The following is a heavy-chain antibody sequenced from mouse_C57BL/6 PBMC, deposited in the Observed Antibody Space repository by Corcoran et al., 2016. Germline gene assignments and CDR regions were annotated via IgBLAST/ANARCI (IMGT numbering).Heavy chain of an antibody. J-gene: IGHJ3*01. CDR3: ERGGGLAY. CDR1: GDTFTDYY. CDR2: INPNNGGT. Sequence: EEKQHQSGPELVKPGASVKLSCKHSGDTFTDYYMNWVKQSHGKTLAWIGDINPNNGGTSYNQKFKGKSTLTVDKSYSTAYMELRSLTSEDSAVYYCERGGGLAYWGQRTLVTVSA. V-gene: IGHV1-26*01.